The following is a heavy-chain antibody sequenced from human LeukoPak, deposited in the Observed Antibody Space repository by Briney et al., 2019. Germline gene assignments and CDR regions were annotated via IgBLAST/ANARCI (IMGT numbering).Heavy chain of an antibody. CDR2: IYYSGNS. CDR1: GGSISSDHYY. J-gene: IGHJ2*01. D-gene: IGHD1-26*01. V-gene: IGHV4-39*07. CDR3: AGPAGTYWYFDL. Sequence: SETLSLTCTVSGGSISSDHYYWGWVRQPPGKGLEWIGSIYYSGNSYYNPSLKSRVTMSVDTSKNQFSLKVSSVTAADTAVYYCAGPAGTYWYFDLWGRGTLVTVSS.